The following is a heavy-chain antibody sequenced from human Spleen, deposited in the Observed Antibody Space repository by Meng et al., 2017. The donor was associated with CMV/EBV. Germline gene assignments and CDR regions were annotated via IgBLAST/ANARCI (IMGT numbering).Heavy chain of an antibody. J-gene: IGHJ6*02. CDR1: GGTFNSYA. Sequence: SVKVSCKASGGTFNSYALSWVRQAPGQGLEWMGGIIPVHGKSNYAKNFMSRVTITADTSTKTAYLELRSLRSEDTAVYYCARGILPGSPSAIGTNYYYYHGMDVWGQGTTVTVSS. CDR3: ARGILPGSPSAIGTNYYYYHGMDV. CDR2: IIPVHGKS. V-gene: IGHV1-69*10. D-gene: IGHD1-1*01.